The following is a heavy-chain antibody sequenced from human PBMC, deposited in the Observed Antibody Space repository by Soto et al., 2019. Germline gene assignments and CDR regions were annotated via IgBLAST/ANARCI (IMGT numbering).Heavy chain of an antibody. CDR2: ISYDGTTQ. D-gene: IGHD3-22*01. CDR3: AKSLEADSSGYYGPTERSSTCY. CDR1: GFTFSDYV. Sequence: GGSLRLSCAASGFTFSDYVLHWVRQAPCKGPEWVGVISYDGTTQHYADSVKGRFTISRDNCKNTLQLQINSLRGEDTAVYYCAKSLEADSSGYYGPTERSSTCYWGPGTLVTVSS. J-gene: IGHJ4*02. V-gene: IGHV3-30*18.